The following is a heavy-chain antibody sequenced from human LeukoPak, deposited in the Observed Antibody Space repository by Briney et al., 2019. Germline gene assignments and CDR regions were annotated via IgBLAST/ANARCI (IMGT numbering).Heavy chain of an antibody. D-gene: IGHD3-9*01. CDR3: ASYDILTGYYVAGDAFDI. V-gene: IGHV1-2*02. CDR2: INPNSGGT. Sequence: ASVKVSCKAPGYTFTGYYMHWVRQAPGQGLAWMGWINPNSGGTNYAQKFQGRVTMTRDTSISTAYMELSRLRSDDTAVYYCASYDILTGYYVAGDAFDIWGQGTMVTVSS. CDR1: GYTFTGYY. J-gene: IGHJ3*02.